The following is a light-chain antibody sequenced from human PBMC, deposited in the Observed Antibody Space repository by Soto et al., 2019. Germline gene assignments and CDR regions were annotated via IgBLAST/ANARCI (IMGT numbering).Light chain of an antibody. Sequence: QSVLTQPPSASGTPGQRVTISCSGSSSNIGSHTLNWYQQLPGSAPSLLIYSDNQRPSGVPDRFSGSTSGTSASLAISGLQSEDEAEYYCAAWDDTLNAAVFGGGTQLTVL. CDR1: SSNIGSHT. V-gene: IGLV1-44*01. J-gene: IGLJ2*01. CDR3: AAWDDTLNAAV. CDR2: SDN.